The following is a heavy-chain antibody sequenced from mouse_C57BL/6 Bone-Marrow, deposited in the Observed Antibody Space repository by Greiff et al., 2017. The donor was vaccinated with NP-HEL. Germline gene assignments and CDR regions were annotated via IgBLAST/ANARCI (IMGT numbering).Heavy chain of an antibody. Sequence: EVMLVESEGGLVQPGSSMKLSCTASGFTFSDYYMAWVRQVPEKGLEWVANINYDGSSTYYLDSLKSRFIISRDNAKNILYLQMSSLKSEDTATYYCAREGGLRRRTYAMDYWGRGTSVTVSS. J-gene: IGHJ4*01. CDR2: INYDGSST. V-gene: IGHV5-16*01. CDR3: AREGGLRRRTYAMDY. CDR1: GFTFSDYY. D-gene: IGHD2-4*01.